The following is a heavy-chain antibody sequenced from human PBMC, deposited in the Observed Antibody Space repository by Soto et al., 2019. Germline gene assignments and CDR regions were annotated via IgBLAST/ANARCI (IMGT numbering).Heavy chain of an antibody. J-gene: IGHJ4*02. CDR1: GYPSTSYA. V-gene: IGHV1-3*01. CDR3: TRGCSGGTCYVFEY. CDR2: ITAGTDNT. D-gene: IGHD2-15*01. Sequence: ASVKVLSAASGYPSTSYALHWVGHTLGQWLEWMGSITAGTDNTKYSPKFQGSVTITRDTSASTVFMELSSLRSEDTAVYYCTRGCSGGTCYVFEYWGQGTLVTVSS.